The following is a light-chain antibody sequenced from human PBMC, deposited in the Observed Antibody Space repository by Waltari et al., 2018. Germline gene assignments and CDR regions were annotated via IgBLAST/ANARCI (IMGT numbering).Light chain of an antibody. J-gene: IGLJ2*01. V-gene: IGLV3-19*01. CDR1: SLRSYY. CDR3: NSRDSSGNVV. Sequence: SSELTQDPAVSVALGLTVRITCQGDSLRSYYASWYQQKPGQAPVLVIYGKNNRPSGIPDRFSGSSSGNTASLTITGAQAEDEADYYCNSRDSSGNVVFGGGTKLTVL. CDR2: GKN.